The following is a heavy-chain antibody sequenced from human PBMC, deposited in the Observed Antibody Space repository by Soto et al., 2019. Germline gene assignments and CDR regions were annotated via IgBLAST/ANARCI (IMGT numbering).Heavy chain of an antibody. CDR2: IYYSVSP. J-gene: IGHJ6*02. V-gene: IGHV4-39*01. D-gene: IGHD1-26*01. CDR1: GGSISSSSYY. Sequence: PSETLSLTCTVSGGSISSSSYYWDWVRHPPGKGQEWIGSIYYSVSPYYNPSLKSRVTLSVDTSKNQFALKLSCVTAADTDVHYCAMPRVGATEAHRPGHYYYHGMDVWGQRNTVS. CDR3: AMPRVGATEAHRPGHYYYHGMDV.